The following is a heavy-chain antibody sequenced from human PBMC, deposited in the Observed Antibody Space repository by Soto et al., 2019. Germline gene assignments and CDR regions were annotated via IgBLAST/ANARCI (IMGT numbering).Heavy chain of an antibody. V-gene: IGHV3-30*18. CDR3: AKDRRSSSHKGYGMDV. CDR1: GFTFSSYG. J-gene: IGHJ6*02. D-gene: IGHD6-6*01. CDR2: ISYDGSNK. Sequence: QVQLVESGGGVVQPGRSLRLSCAASGFTFSSYGMHWVRQAPGKGLEWVAVISYDGSNKYYADSVKGRFTISRDNSKNTLNLQMKCLRAEDTAVYYCAKDRRSSSHKGYGMDVWGQGTTVTVSS.